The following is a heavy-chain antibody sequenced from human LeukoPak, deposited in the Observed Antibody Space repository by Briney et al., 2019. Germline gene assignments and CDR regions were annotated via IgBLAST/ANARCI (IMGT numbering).Heavy chain of an antibody. Sequence: GGSLRLSCAASGLTFRNYAMHWVRQAPGGRLEGVAVIWFDGTENYYAASVMGRFTISRDSSESTLYLQMNGLRTEDTAVYYCARVNGPNSGYYYTLDLWGQGTPVTVSS. CDR1: GLTFRNYA. CDR3: ARVNGPNSGYYYTLDL. CDR2: IWFDGTEN. V-gene: IGHV3-33*01. J-gene: IGHJ5*02. D-gene: IGHD3-22*01.